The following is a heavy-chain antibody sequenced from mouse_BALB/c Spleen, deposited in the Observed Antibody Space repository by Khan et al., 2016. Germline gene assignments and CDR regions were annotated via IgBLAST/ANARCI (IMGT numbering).Heavy chain of an antibody. CDR1: GYTFTNYG. V-gene: IGHV9-3-1*01. CDR3: ARYRYYYGSRRYFDV. J-gene: IGHJ1*01. Sequence: QIQLVQSGPELKKPGKTVKISCKASGYTFTNYGMNWVKQAPGKGLKWMGWINTYSGESTYADDFKGRFAFSLETSANTAYLQINNRKHEDTATYICARYRYYYGSRRYFDVWGAGTTVTVSS. D-gene: IGHD1-1*01. CDR2: INTYSGES.